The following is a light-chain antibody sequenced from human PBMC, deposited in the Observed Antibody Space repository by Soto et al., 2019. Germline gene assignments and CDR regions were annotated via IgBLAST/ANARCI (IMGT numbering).Light chain of an antibody. CDR2: DVR. CDR3: SSYTSSSTVI. Sequence: QSALTQPASVSGSPGQSITISCTGTSSDVGGYSYISWYQQHPGKAPKFIIYDVRNRPSGVSNRFSGSRSGNTASLTISGLQAEDEADYYCSSYTSSSTVIFGGGTKVTVL. CDR1: SSDVGGYSY. V-gene: IGLV2-14*01. J-gene: IGLJ2*01.